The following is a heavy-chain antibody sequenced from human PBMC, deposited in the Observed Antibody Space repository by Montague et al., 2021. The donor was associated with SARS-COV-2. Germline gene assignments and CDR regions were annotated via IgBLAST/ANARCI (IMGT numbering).Heavy chain of an antibody. CDR1: GGSISSSGYY. CDR2: IYYSGNT. Sequence: SETLSLTCTVSGGSISSSGYYWGWIRQPPGKGLEWIGSIYYSGNTYYSPSLQSRVTISVDTSKNQFSLRLNSMTAADTAVYYCARLPPYRFNSNGHYYNAVYIWGQGTMVTVSS. CDR3: ARLPPYRFNSNGHYYNAVYI. J-gene: IGHJ3*02. D-gene: IGHD3-22*01. V-gene: IGHV4-39*01.